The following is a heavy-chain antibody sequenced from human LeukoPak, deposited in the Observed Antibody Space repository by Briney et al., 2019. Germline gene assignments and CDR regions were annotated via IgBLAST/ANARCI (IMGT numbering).Heavy chain of an antibody. J-gene: IGHJ6*02. V-gene: IGHV3-9*01. Sequence: PGGSLRLSCAASGFTFDDYAMHWVRQAPGKGLEWVSGISWNSGSIGYADSVKGRFTISRDNSKNTLYLQMNSLRAEDTAVYYCARDPGSPYYYYGMDVWGQGTTVTVSS. D-gene: IGHD2-15*01. CDR2: ISWNSGSI. CDR1: GFTFDDYA. CDR3: ARDPGSPYYYYGMDV.